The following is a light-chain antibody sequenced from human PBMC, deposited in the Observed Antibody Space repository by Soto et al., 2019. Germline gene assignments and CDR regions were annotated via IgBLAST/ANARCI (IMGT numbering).Light chain of an antibody. J-gene: IGKJ4*01. Sequence: DAVVTQSPLSLPVTLGQPASISCRSSQRLVHSDGNTYLNWFQQRPGQSPRRIIDKVSKRDSGVPARFGGSGSCTAFSLNISRVEAEELGVYYCMQGTCRPRAFGGGTRVESK. CDR2: KVS. CDR3: MQGTCRPRA. V-gene: IGKV2-30*02. CDR1: QRLVHSDGNTY.